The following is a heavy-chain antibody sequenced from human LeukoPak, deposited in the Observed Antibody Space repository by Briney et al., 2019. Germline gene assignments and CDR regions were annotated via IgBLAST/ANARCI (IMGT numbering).Heavy chain of an antibody. CDR3: ARSVLFAFDI. D-gene: IGHD3-10*01. CDR1: GSPLFETS. CDR2: FNPEDGES. J-gene: IGHJ3*02. Sequence: ASVKVSCKLSGSPLFETSMHWVRQGPGKGLEWRGGFNPEDGESIYAEKFQGRVTMTEDTSADTAYMELSGLRSEDTAMYYCARSVLFAFDIWGQGTMVTVSS. V-gene: IGHV1-24*01.